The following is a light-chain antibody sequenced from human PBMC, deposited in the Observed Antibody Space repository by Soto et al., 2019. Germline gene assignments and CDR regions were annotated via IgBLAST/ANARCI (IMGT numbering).Light chain of an antibody. J-gene: IGKJ1*01. CDR2: GAS. CDR1: QSVGSG. CDR3: QQYGSRT. Sequence: EIVMKQSPATLSVSPVERATLSCRASQSVGSGLGWYQQKPGQAPRLLIYGASTRATGIPARFSGSGSGTEFTLTISSLQSEDYAVYYCQQYGSRTFGQGTKVDI. V-gene: IGKV3-15*01.